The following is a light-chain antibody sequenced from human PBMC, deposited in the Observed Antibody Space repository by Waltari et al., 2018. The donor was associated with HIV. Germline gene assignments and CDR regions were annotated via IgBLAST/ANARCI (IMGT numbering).Light chain of an antibody. CDR3: MLFFRTSYL. CDR1: TGPVGSGHY. CDR2: SST. Sequence: QTVVTQEPSMTVSPGGTDTLTCNSATGPVGSGHYVNWFQQKPGQPPRPLIYSSTRSLPCPPERFSASLVGGRAALTLSNVLPEDQGDYYCMLFFRTSYLFGGGTRLTVL. V-gene: IGLV7-43*01. J-gene: IGLJ2*01.